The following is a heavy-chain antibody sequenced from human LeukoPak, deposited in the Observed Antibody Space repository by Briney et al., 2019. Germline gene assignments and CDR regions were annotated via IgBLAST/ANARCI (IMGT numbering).Heavy chain of an antibody. J-gene: IGHJ4*02. V-gene: IGHV4-34*01. CDR1: GGSFSGYY. CDR2: INHSGST. D-gene: IGHD3-9*01. Sequence: SESLSLTCAVYGGSFSGYYWSWIRQPPGKGLEWIGEINHSGSTNYNPSLKSRVTISVDTFKNQFSLKLSSVTAADTAVYYCATLSKNYDILTGYYFYFDYWGQGTLVTVSS. CDR3: ATLSKNYDILTGYYFYFDY.